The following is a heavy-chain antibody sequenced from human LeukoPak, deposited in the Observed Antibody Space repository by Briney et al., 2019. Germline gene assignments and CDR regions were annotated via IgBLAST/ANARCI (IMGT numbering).Heavy chain of an antibody. V-gene: IGHV4-34*01. CDR1: GGSFSGYY. Sequence: SETLSLTCAVYGGSFSGYYWSWLRQPPGNGLEWIGEINHSGSTNYNPSLKSRVTISVDTSKKQFSLKLSSVTAADTAVYYCARAPRYCSGGSCNDRDGYNYIGDYWGQGTLVTVSS. CDR2: INHSGST. D-gene: IGHD2-15*01. J-gene: IGHJ4*02. CDR3: ARAPRYCSGGSCNDRDGYNYIGDY.